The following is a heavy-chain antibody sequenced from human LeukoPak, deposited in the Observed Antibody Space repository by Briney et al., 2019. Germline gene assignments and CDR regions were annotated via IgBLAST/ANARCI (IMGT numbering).Heavy chain of an antibody. D-gene: IGHD6-13*01. V-gene: IGHV4-34*01. Sequence: PSETLSLTCAVYGGSFSGYYWSWLRQPPGKGLEGVGEINHSGSTNYNPSLKSRVTISVDTSKNQFSLKLSSVTAADTAVYYCARGFPGIAAAGIGWFDPWGQGTLVTVSS. CDR2: INHSGST. J-gene: IGHJ5*02. CDR3: ARGFPGIAAAGIGWFDP. CDR1: GGSFSGYY.